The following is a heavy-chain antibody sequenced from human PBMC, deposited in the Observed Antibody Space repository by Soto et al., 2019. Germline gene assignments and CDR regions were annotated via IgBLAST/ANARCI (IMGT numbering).Heavy chain of an antibody. CDR3: AGVPARCTSPNCYSDY. J-gene: IGHJ4*02. D-gene: IGHD2-2*01. Sequence: EVQLVESGGGLVKPGGSLRLSCAASGFAFSTYNMDWVRQAPGKGLEWVSFISSSNTYIYYAESVKGRFTISRDNAENSLSLQMSRLRAEDTAVYYCAGVPARCTSPNCYSDYWGQGVLVTVSS. V-gene: IGHV3-21*01. CDR2: ISSSNTYI. CDR1: GFAFSTYN.